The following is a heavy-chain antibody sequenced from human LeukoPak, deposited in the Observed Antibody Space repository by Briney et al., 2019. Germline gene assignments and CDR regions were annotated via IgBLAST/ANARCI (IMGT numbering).Heavy chain of an antibody. J-gene: IGHJ4*02. CDR1: GGSISSGDYY. D-gene: IGHD3-9*01. CDR2: IYYSGST. V-gene: IGHV4-30-4*01. Sequence: SQTLSLTCTVSGGSISSGDYYWSWIRQPPGKGLEWIGYIYYSGSTYYNPSLKSRVTISVDTSKNQFSLKLSSVTAADTAVYCCATLLRYFDWSLRYYFDYWGQGTLVTVSS. CDR3: ATLLRYFDWSLRYYFDY.